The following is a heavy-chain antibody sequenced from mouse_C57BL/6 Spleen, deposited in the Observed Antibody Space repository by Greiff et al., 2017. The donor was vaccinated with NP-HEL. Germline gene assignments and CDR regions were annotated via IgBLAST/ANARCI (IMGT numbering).Heavy chain of an antibody. V-gene: IGHV1-85*01. CDR2: IYPRAGST. CDR3: AGGTPWFAY. J-gene: IGHJ3*01. Sequence: VQLQQSGPELVKPGASVKLSCKASGYTFTSYDINWVKQRPGQGLEWIGWIYPRAGSTKYNEKFKGKATLTVDTSSSTAYMELHSLTSEDSAVYFCAGGTPWFAYWGQGTLVTVSA. D-gene: IGHD4-1*01. CDR1: GYTFTSYD.